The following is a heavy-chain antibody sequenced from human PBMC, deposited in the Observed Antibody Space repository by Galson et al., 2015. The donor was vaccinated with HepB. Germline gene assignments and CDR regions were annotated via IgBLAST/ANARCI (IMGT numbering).Heavy chain of an antibody. V-gene: IGHV3-23*01. Sequence: SLRLSCAASGFTFSSNAMSWVRQGPGKGLEWVSGISGSDNTTYYADSVKGRFTVSRDNSRNTLYLQMNSLRAEDTAVYYCAKDFGGSHWGQGTLVTVSS. CDR3: AKDFGGSH. J-gene: IGHJ1*01. CDR2: ISGSDNTT. D-gene: IGHD3-10*01. CDR1: GFTFSSNA.